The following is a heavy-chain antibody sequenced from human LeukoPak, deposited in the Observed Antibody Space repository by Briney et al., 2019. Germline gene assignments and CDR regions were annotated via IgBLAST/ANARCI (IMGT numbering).Heavy chain of an antibody. Sequence: PSETLSLTCAVYGGSLSGFYWSWIRQPPGNGLEWIGETSHGGSTSYNPSLKSRVTISVDTSKNQFSLKLRSVTAADTAVYYCARHGEKYQLYWGQGTLVTVSS. CDR1: GGSLSGFY. D-gene: IGHD2-2*01. CDR3: ARHGEKYQLY. CDR2: TSHGGST. J-gene: IGHJ4*02. V-gene: IGHV4-34*01.